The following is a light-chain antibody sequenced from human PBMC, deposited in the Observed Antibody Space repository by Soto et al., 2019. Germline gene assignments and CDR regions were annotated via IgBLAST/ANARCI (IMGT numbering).Light chain of an antibody. CDR2: GNS. J-gene: IGLJ1*01. Sequence: QAVVTQPPSVSGAPGQRVTISCTGSSSNIGAGYDVHWYQQLPGTAPKLLTYGNSNRPSGVPVRFSGSKSGTSASLAITGLQAEDEADYYCQSYDSSLSAPVFGTGTKLTVL. CDR1: SSNIGAGYD. CDR3: QSYDSSLSAPV. V-gene: IGLV1-40*01.